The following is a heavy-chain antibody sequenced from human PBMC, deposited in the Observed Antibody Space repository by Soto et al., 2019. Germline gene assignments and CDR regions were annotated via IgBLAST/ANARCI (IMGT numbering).Heavy chain of an antibody. D-gene: IGHD3-3*01. Sequence: ASVKVSCKASGYTFTSYAMHWVRQAPGQRLEWMGWINAGNGNTKYSQKFQGRVTITRDTSASTAYMELSSLRSEDTAVYYCARESWSELQFWNYYYYGMDVWGQGTTVTVSS. J-gene: IGHJ6*02. CDR2: INAGNGNT. CDR3: ARESWSELQFWNYYYYGMDV. CDR1: GYTFTSYA. V-gene: IGHV1-3*01.